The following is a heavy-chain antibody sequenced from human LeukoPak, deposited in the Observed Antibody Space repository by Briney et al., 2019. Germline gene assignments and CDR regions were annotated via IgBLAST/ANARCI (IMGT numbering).Heavy chain of an antibody. CDR3: ARRAPPAYYYGSGSYSRKYYFDY. V-gene: IGHV4-34*01. Sequence: SETLSLTCAVYGGSFSGYYWSWIRQPPGKGLDGMGEINHSESTNYNPSLKSRVTISVDTSKNQFSLKLSSVTAADTAVYYCARRAPPAYYYGSGSYSRKYYFDYWGQGTLVTVSS. J-gene: IGHJ4*02. CDR1: GGSFSGYY. CDR2: INHSEST. D-gene: IGHD3-10*01.